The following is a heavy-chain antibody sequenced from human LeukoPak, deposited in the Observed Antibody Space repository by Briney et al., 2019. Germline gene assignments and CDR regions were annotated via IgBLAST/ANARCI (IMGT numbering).Heavy chain of an antibody. D-gene: IGHD3-16*01. V-gene: IGHV3-21*01. CDR1: GFAFDIHG. J-gene: IGHJ6*03. CDR2: IIPSGSTT. Sequence: PGGTLRLSCAASGFAFDIHGMNWVRQAPGKGLEWVSGIIPSGSTTYYADSVKGRFTISRDNAKNSLFLQMTSLRADDTAIYYCARAGELRYMDVWGKGTAVTVSS. CDR3: ARAGELRYMDV.